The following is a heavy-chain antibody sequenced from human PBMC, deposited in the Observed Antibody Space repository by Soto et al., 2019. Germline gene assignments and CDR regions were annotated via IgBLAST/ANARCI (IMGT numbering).Heavy chain of an antibody. CDR3: ARDPGYSRRWEEYYYYGTDV. Sequence: ASVKVSCKASGYTFTSYAMHWVRQAPGQRLEWMGWINAGNGNTKYSQKFQGRVTITRDTSASTAYMELSSLRSEDTAVYYCARDPGYSRRWEEYYYYGTDVWGQGTTVTVSS. J-gene: IGHJ6*02. D-gene: IGHD6-13*01. CDR2: INAGNGNT. V-gene: IGHV1-3*01. CDR1: GYTFTSYA.